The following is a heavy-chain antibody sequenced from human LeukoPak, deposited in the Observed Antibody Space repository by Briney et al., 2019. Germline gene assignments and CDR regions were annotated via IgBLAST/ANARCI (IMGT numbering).Heavy chain of an antibody. CDR1: GGTFSSYT. D-gene: IGHD4-23*01. Sequence: EASVKVSCKASGGTFSSYTISWVRQAPGQGLEWMGRIIPILGIANYAQKFQGRVTITADKSTSTAYMELSSLRSEDTAVYYCARVAPDYSGNSGYYYYYMDVWGKGTTVTVSS. J-gene: IGHJ6*03. CDR2: IIPILGIA. CDR3: ARVAPDYSGNSGYYYYYMDV. V-gene: IGHV1-69*02.